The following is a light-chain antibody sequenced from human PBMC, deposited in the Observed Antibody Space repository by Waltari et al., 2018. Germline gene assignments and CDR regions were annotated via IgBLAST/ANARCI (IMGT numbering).Light chain of an antibody. J-gene: IGKJ2*01. CDR3: QQRSNWPYT. CDR2: DAS. V-gene: IGKV3-11*01. Sequence: EIVLTQSPATLSLSPGGRATLTCRASQTVRTYLAWYQQKPGPAPRLLIFDASSRATGIPAKFSGSGSGTDFTLTVSNLEPEDFAIYYCQQRSNWPYTFGQGTRVEIK. CDR1: QTVRTY.